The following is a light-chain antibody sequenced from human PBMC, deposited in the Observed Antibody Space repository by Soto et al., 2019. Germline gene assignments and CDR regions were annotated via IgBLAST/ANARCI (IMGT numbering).Light chain of an antibody. CDR1: QSVSSSY. CDR2: GAS. CDR3: QQRNSWPPIT. J-gene: IGKJ5*01. Sequence: EIVLTQSPGTLSLSPGERATLSCRASQSVSSSYLAWYQQKPGQAPRLLIYGASSRATGTPDRFSGSGSGTDFTLTISRLEPEDFAVYYCQQRNSWPPITFGQGTRLEIK. V-gene: IGKV3D-20*02.